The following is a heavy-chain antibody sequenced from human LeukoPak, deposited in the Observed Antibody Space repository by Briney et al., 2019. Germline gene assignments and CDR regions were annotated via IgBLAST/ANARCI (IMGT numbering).Heavy chain of an antibody. J-gene: IGHJ6*02. CDR3: ARVKARHYYGMDV. CDR1: GGSISSYY. D-gene: IGHD6-6*01. Sequence: SETLSLTCTVSGGSISSYYWSWIRQPPGKGLEWIGYIYYSGSTNYNPSLESRVTISVDTSKNQFSLKLSSVTAADTAVYYCARVKARHYYGMDVWGQGTTVTVSS. CDR2: IYYSGST. V-gene: IGHV4-59*01.